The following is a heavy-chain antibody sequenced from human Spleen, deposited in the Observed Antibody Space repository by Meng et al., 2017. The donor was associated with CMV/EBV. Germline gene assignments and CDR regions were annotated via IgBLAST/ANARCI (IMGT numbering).Heavy chain of an antibody. J-gene: IGHJ4*02. D-gene: IGHD6-6*01. CDR1: GFTVSS. Sequence: GRSLRLSCAASGFTVSSMSWVRQTPGQGLEWVSAISGSGGSTYYADSVKGRFTISRDNSKNTLYLQMNSLRAEDTAVYYCARSLMYSSSSGYWGQGTLVTVSS. V-gene: IGHV3-23*01. CDR3: ARSLMYSSSSGY. CDR2: ISGSGGST.